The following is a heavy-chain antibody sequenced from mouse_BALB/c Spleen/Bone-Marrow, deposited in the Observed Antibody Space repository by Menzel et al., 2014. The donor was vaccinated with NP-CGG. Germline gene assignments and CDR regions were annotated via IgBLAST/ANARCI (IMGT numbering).Heavy chain of an antibody. J-gene: IGHJ1*01. CDR2: IRNKANGYTT. CDR3: ARDINYDIYRYFDV. D-gene: IGHD2-4*01. Sequence: DVQLVESGGGLVQPGGSLRPSCATSGFTFTDYYMSWVRQPPGKALEWLGFIRNKANGYTTEYSASVKGRFTISRDNSQSILYLQMNTLRAEDSATYYCARDINYDIYRYFDVWGAGTTVTVSS. CDR1: GFTFTDYY. V-gene: IGHV7-3*02.